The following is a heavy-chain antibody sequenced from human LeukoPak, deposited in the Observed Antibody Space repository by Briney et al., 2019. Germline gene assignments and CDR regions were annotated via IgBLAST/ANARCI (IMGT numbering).Heavy chain of an antibody. V-gene: IGHV3-9*01. CDR2: ISWNSGSI. CDR1: GFTFDGYA. J-gene: IGHJ4*02. Sequence: GGSLRLSCAASGFTFDGYAMHWVRQAPGKGLEWVSGISWNSGSIGYADSVKGRFTTSRDNAKNSLYLQMNSLRAEDTALYYCAKDIGGTVTTGYDYWGQGTLVTVS. D-gene: IGHD4-17*01. CDR3: AKDIGGTVTTGYDY.